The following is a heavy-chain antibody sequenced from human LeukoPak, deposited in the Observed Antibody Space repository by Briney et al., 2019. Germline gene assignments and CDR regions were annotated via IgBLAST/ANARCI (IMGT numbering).Heavy chain of an antibody. D-gene: IGHD5-24*01. V-gene: IGHV3-23*01. J-gene: IGHJ6*02. Sequence: SGGSLRLSCAASGSTFSSYSMSWSRQAPGKGREWVSAISGTGVTTYYADSVKGRFTISRDNSENTLYVQMNSLRAEDTAIYYCAKGEDGYYYYGMDVWGQGTTVTVSS. CDR3: AKGEDGYYYYGMDV. CDR1: GSTFSSYS. CDR2: ISGTGVTT.